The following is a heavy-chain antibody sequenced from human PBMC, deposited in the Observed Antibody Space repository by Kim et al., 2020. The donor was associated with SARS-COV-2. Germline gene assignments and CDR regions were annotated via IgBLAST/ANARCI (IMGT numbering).Heavy chain of an antibody. J-gene: IGHJ4*02. CDR2: ISYDGSNK. D-gene: IGHD6-13*01. CDR1: GFTFSSYG. CDR3: AKDEGSSSWGDY. V-gene: IGHV3-30*18. Sequence: GGSLRLSCAASGFTFSSYGMHWVRQAPGKGLEWVAVISYDGSNKYYADSVKGRFTISRDNSKNTLYLQMNSLRAEDTAVYYCAKDEGSSSWGDYWGQGTLVTVSS.